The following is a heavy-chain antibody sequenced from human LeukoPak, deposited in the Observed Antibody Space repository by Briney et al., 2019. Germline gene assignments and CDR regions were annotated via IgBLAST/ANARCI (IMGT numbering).Heavy chain of an antibody. CDR2: VNHSGST. CDR3: ARRVGRITMVRGVIITFPAGPRFDP. Sequence: SETLSLTCTVSGGSISGSSYYWGWIRQPPGKGLEWIGEVNHSGSTNYNPSLKSRVTISVDTSKNQFSLKLSSVTAADTAVYYCARRVGRITMVRGVIITFPAGPRFDPWGQGTLVTVSS. J-gene: IGHJ5*02. D-gene: IGHD3-10*01. V-gene: IGHV4-39*07. CDR1: GGSISGSSYY.